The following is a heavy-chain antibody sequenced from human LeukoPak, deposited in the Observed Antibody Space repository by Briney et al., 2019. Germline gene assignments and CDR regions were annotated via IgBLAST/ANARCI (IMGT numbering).Heavy chain of an antibody. Sequence: EASVKVSCKASGGTFSSYAISWVRQAPGQGLEWMGWISAYNGNTNYAQKLQGRVTMTTDTSTSTAYMELRSLRSDDTAVYYCARPMVEYSSSKAWFDPWGQGTLVTVSS. V-gene: IGHV1-18*01. D-gene: IGHD6-6*01. CDR3: ARPMVEYSSSKAWFDP. CDR2: ISAYNGNT. J-gene: IGHJ5*02. CDR1: GGTFSSYA.